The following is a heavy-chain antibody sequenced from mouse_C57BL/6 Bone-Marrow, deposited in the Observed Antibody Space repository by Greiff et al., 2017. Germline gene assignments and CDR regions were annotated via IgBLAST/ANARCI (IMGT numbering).Heavy chain of an antibody. Sequence: QVQLQQPGAELVKPGASVKLSCKASGYTFTSYWMQWVKQRPGQGLEWIGEIDPSDSYTNYNQKFKGKATLTVDTSSSTAYMQLSSLTSEDSAVYYCASLYGRGFAYWGQGTLVTVSA. V-gene: IGHV1-50*01. D-gene: IGHD1-1*01. CDR2: IDPSDSYT. CDR1: GYTFTSYW. J-gene: IGHJ3*01. CDR3: ASLYGRGFAY.